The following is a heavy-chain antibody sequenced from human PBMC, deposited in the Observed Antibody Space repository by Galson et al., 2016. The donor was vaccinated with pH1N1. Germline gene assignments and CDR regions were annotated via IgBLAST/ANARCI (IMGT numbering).Heavy chain of an antibody. V-gene: IGHV1-69*01. Sequence: TFSSYAVSWVRQAPGQGLEWVGGIIGMFGTTTYAQKLQGRVTITAEELTSSSYMELTSLTSEDTALYYCARSRGYSYGSYYFDNWGQGTLVTVSS. CDR3: ARSRGYSYGSYYFDN. CDR1: TFSSYA. CDR2: IIGMFGTT. J-gene: IGHJ4*02. D-gene: IGHD5-18*01.